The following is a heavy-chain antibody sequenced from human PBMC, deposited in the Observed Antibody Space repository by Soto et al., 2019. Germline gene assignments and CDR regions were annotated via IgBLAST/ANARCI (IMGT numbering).Heavy chain of an antibody. Sequence: EVQLVESGGGLVKPGGSLRLSCAASGFTFSNAWMNWVRQAPGKGLEWVGRIKSKTDGGTTDYAAPVKGRFTISRDDSKNTLYLQMNSLKTEDTAVYYCTTDLGAMAGILGYYYGMDVWGQGTTVTVSS. CDR1: GFTFSNAW. D-gene: IGHD6-19*01. CDR3: TTDLGAMAGILGYYYGMDV. CDR2: IKSKTDGGTT. V-gene: IGHV3-15*07. J-gene: IGHJ6*02.